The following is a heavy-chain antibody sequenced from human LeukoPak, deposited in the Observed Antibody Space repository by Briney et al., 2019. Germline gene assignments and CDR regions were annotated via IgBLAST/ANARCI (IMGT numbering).Heavy chain of an antibody. Sequence: SVKVSCKASGGTFSSYAISWVRQAPGQGLEWMGGIIPIFGTANYAQKFQGRVTITADESTSTAYMELSSLRSGDTAVYYCARGRSSSSPYYYGMDVWGQGTTVTVSS. D-gene: IGHD6-6*01. V-gene: IGHV1-69*13. CDR1: GGTFSSYA. CDR3: ARGRSSSSPYYYGMDV. J-gene: IGHJ6*02. CDR2: IIPIFGTA.